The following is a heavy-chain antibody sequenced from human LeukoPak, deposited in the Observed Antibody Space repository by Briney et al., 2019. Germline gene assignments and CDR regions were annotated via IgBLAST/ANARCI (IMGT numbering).Heavy chain of an antibody. V-gene: IGHV4-38-2*02. D-gene: IGHD1-1*01. CDR3: ARDTWKDYYYYFMDV. CDR1: GDSISNHYY. Sequence: SETLSLTCTVSGDSISNHYYWGWIRQPPGEGLEWSGSISHSGSTFYTPFLRSRVTISLDTSKNQFSLKLNSVTAADTAVYYCARDTWKDYYYYFMDVWGKGTTVTVSS. CDR2: ISHSGST. J-gene: IGHJ6*03.